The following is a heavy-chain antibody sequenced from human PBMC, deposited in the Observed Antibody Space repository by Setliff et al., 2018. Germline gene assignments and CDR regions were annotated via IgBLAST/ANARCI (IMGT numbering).Heavy chain of an antibody. J-gene: IGHJ3*02. CDR1: GYTFTSYG. V-gene: IGHV1-18*01. D-gene: IGHD2-2*01. Sequence: ASVKVSCKASGYTFTSYGISWVRRAPGQGLEWMGWISAYNGNTNYAQKLQGRVTMTTDTSTSTAYMELRSLRSDDTAVYYCARVLFHCSSTSCYLDAFDIWGQGTMVTVSS. CDR2: ISAYNGNT. CDR3: ARVLFHCSSTSCYLDAFDI.